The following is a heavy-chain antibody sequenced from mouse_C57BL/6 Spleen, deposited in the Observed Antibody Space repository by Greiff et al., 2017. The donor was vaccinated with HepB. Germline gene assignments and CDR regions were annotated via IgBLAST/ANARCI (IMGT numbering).Heavy chain of an antibody. Sequence: EVQWVESGGGLVKPGGSLKLSCAASGFTFSSYAMSWVRQTPEKRLEWVATISDGGSYTYYPDNVKGRFTISRDNAKNNLYLQMSHLKSEDTAMYYCARDDWEGDYFDYWGQGTTLTVSS. CDR1: GFTFSSYA. CDR2: ISDGGSYT. V-gene: IGHV5-4*01. CDR3: ARDDWEGDYFDY. J-gene: IGHJ2*01. D-gene: IGHD4-1*01.